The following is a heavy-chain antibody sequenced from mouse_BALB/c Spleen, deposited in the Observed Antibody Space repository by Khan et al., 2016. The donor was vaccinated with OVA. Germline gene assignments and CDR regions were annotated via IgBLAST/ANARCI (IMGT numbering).Heavy chain of an antibody. CDR1: GYTFTSYW. V-gene: IGHV1S41*01. J-gene: IGHJ4*01. CDR2: ISPGSGTP. CDR3: ARENYYGSSHYAVDY. D-gene: IGHD1-1*01. Sequence: DLVKPGASVKLSCKASGYTFTSYWINWIKQRPGQGLEWIGRISPGSGTPYYNEMFKGKATLTVDTSSSTAYIQLSSLSSEGSAVYFCARENYYGSSHYAVDYWGQGTSVTVSS.